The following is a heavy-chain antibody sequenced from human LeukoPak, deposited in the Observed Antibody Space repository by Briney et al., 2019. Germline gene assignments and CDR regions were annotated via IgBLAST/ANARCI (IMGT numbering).Heavy chain of an antibody. Sequence: ASVKVSYKASGYSFADYYMHWVRQAPGQGLEWMGWIKPNSGGTRSAQKFQGRVTMTRDTSISTAYMELSSLRYDDTAVYYCATNILVRDIINWFDPWGQGTLVTVSS. CDR3: ATNILVRDIINWFDP. CDR1: GYSFADYY. V-gene: IGHV1-2*02. D-gene: IGHD3-10*01. CDR2: IKPNSGGT. J-gene: IGHJ5*02.